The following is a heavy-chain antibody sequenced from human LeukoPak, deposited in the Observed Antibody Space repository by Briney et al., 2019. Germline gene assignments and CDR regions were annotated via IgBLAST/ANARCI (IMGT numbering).Heavy chain of an antibody. CDR1: GGSISSGGYY. V-gene: IGHV4-31*03. CDR2: IYYSGST. D-gene: IGHD3-9*01. Sequence: SETLSLTRTVSGGSISSGGYYWSWIRQHPGKGLEWIGYIYYSGSTYYNPSLKSRVTISVDTSKNQFSLKLSPVTAADTAVYYCARVLTPPYFDYWGQGTLVTVSS. CDR3: ARVLTPPYFDY. J-gene: IGHJ4*02.